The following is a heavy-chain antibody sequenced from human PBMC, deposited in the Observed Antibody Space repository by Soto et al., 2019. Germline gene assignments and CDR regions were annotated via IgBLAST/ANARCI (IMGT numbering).Heavy chain of an antibody. CDR1: GDSVSSNSAA. CDR3: ATSTSYYYGMDV. D-gene: IGHD2-2*01. V-gene: IGHV6-1*01. J-gene: IGHJ6*02. CDR2: TYYRSKWYN. Sequence: SQTLSLTCAISGDSVSSNSAAWNWIRQSPSRGLEWLGRTYYRSKWYNDYAVSVKSRITINPDTSKHQFSLQLNSVTPEDTAVYFCATSTSYYYGMDVWGQGTTVTVSS.